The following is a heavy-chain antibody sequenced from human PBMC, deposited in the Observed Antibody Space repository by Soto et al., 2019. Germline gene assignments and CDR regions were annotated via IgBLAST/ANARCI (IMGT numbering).Heavy chain of an antibody. V-gene: IGHV3-23*01. Sequence: GGSLRLSCAASGTTTSSHARCWLRRTPGEVVWMGSAIGAGSTPVYADYVKSRFTITRDNSKNPLYLQMNSMGVEDTAIYYCTRSTRNYQAGSSFDSWGQGTLVTVSS. CDR3: TRSTRNYQAGSSFDS. J-gene: IGHJ4*02. CDR1: GTTTSSHA. D-gene: IGHD1-7*01. CDR2: IGAGSTP.